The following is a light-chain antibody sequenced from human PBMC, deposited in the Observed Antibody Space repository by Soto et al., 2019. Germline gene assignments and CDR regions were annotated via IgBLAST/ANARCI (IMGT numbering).Light chain of an antibody. J-gene: IGLJ1*01. CDR2: EVS. CDR3: CSYAGSTTLYV. CDR1: SSDVGSYSL. V-gene: IGLV2-23*02. Sequence: QSALTQPASMSGSPGQSITISCTGTSSDVGSYSLVSWYQQHPGKAPKLMIYEVSKRPSGVSNRFSASKSGNTASLTISGLQAEDEADYYCCSYAGSTTLYVFGSGTKVTVL.